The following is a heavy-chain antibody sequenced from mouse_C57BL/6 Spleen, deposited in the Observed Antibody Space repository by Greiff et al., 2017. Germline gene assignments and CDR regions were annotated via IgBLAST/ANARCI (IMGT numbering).Heavy chain of an antibody. Sequence: QVQLQQSGPELVKPGASVKISCKASGYAFSSSWMNWVKQRPGKGLEWIGRIYPGDGDTNYNGKFTGKATLTADKSSSTSYMQLSSLTSEDSAVYFCARRGYYGSSYDYFDYWGQGTTLTVSS. V-gene: IGHV1-82*01. J-gene: IGHJ2*01. CDR2: IYPGDGDT. CDR1: GYAFSSSW. CDR3: ARRGYYGSSYDYFDY. D-gene: IGHD1-1*01.